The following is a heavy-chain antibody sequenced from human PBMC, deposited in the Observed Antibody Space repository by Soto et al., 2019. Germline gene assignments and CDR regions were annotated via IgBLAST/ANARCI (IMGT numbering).Heavy chain of an antibody. CDR3: AGGNSGSSLAY. CDR1: GASLSSISYY. J-gene: IGHJ4*02. D-gene: IGHD1-26*01. V-gene: IGHV4-39*01. CDR2: IFFTGNI. Sequence: SETLSLTCTVSGASLSSISYYWGWIRQPPGKGLEWVGSIFFTGNIYYNPSLKSRVTISVDTSRNQFSLRLTSVTAADTAVYYCAGGNSGSSLAYWGQGTLVTVSS.